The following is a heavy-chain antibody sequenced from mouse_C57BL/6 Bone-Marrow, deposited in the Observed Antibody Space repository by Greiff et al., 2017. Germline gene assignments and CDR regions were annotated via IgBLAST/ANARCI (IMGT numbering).Heavy chain of an antibody. V-gene: IGHV1-55*01. CDR1: GYTFTSYW. J-gene: IGHJ1*03. D-gene: IGHD2-5*01. CDR2: IYPGSGST. CDR3: ARPYYSNFWYFDV. Sequence: QVQLQQPGAELVKPGASVKLSCKASGYTFTSYWITWVKQRPGQGLEWIGDIYPGSGSTNYNEKFKSKATLTVDTSSSTAYMQLSSLTSEDSAVYYCARPYYSNFWYFDVWGTGTTVTVSS.